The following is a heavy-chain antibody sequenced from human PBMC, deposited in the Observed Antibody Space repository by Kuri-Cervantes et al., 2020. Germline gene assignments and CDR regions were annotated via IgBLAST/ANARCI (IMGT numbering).Heavy chain of an antibody. D-gene: IGHD6-6*01. CDR3: ARDHSSSPGYYYYYMDV. Sequence: GGSLRLSCAASGFTFNNYGMNWVRQAPGKGLEWVAFIRYDGRNEYYGDTVKGRFTISRDNAKNSLYLQMNSLRAEDTAVYYCARDHSSSPGYYYYYMDVWGKGTTVTVSS. V-gene: IGHV3-30*02. J-gene: IGHJ6*03. CDR2: IRYDGRNE. CDR1: GFTFNNYG.